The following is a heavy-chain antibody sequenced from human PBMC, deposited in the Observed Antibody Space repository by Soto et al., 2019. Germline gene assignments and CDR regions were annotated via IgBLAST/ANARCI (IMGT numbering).Heavy chain of an antibody. CDR1: GFTFSSYG. D-gene: IGHD2-8*01. J-gene: IGHJ5*02. V-gene: IGHV3-33*01. CDR3: ARAFGVYKSSGLNWFDP. CDR2: IWFDGSNK. Sequence: GGSLRLSCAASGFTFSSYGMHWVRQAPGKGLEWVAVIWFDGSNKFYADSVKGRFTISRDNSKNTLYLQMNSLRAEDTAVYYCARAFGVYKSSGLNWFDPWGQGTLVTVSS.